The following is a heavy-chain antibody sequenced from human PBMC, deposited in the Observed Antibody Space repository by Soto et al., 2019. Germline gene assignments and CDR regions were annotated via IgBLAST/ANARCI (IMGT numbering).Heavy chain of an antibody. Sequence: PSETLYLTCTVSGDSVSSGTYYWSWIRQPPGKGLEWIGYIYSSGSTHYNPSLQNRVTISIDTSKNQVSLKVNSVTAADTAVYYCARDHPHSYGVYYFDYWGQGTPVTVSS. CDR2: IYSSGST. D-gene: IGHD5-18*01. CDR3: ARDHPHSYGVYYFDY. V-gene: IGHV4-61*01. J-gene: IGHJ4*02. CDR1: GDSVSSGTYY.